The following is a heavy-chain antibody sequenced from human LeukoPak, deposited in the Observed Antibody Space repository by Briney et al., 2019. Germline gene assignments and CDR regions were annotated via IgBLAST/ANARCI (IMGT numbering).Heavy chain of an antibody. Sequence: PGGSLRLSCAASGFTFSSYSMNWVRQAPGKGLEGVSSISSSSSYIYYADSVKGRFTISRDNAKNSLYLQMNSLRAEDTAVYYCARERMTDCSSTSCYIAFFDYWGQGTLVTVSS. V-gene: IGHV3-21*01. CDR3: ARERMTDCSSTSCYIAFFDY. J-gene: IGHJ4*02. D-gene: IGHD2-2*02. CDR2: ISSSSSYI. CDR1: GFTFSSYS.